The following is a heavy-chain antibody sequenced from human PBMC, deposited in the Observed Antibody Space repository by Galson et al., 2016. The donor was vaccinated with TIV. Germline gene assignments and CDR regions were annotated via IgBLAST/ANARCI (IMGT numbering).Heavy chain of an antibody. J-gene: IGHJ3*01. CDR1: GFTFSTYA. V-gene: IGHV3-23*01. CDR2: IVGTGGTT. Sequence: SLRLSCAASGFTFSTYAMNWVRQAPGKGLEWVSGIVGTGGTTYYADSVKGRFTISRDNSKNTLYLQMNSLRAEDTAVYYCAKRKNYGGEAFDLWGQGTLVTGAS. CDR3: AKRKNYGGEAFDL. D-gene: IGHD4-23*01.